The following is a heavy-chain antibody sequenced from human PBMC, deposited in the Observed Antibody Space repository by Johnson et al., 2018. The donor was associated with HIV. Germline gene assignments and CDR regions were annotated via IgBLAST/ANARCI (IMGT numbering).Heavy chain of an antibody. D-gene: IGHD3-10*01. J-gene: IGHJ3*02. CDR3: ARDRVWFGELYAFDI. Sequence: QLVESGGGVVQPGGSLRLSCAASGFTFSSYGMHWVRQAPGKGLEWVAFIRYDGSNKYYADSVKGRFTISRDNSKNTLYLQMNSLRAEDTAVYYCARDRVWFGELYAFDIWGQGTMVTVSS. V-gene: IGHV3-30*02. CDR2: IRYDGSNK. CDR1: GFTFSSYG.